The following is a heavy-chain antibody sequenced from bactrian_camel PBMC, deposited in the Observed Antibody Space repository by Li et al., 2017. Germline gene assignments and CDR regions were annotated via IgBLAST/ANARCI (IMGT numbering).Heavy chain of an antibody. V-gene: IGHV3S1*01. J-gene: IGHJ4*01. CDR2: IHTLRGDP. D-gene: IGHD1*01. Sequence: HVQLVESGGGLVQAGGSLRLSCVASGVGYTGGCMGWFRQAPGKERERVADIHTLRGDPHYADPVKGRFTISLENAKNTVYLEMNSLSVDDTAMYLCASGNRRTWLGCNRDDMYLDWGQGTQVTVS. CDR1: GVGYTGGC. CDR3: ASGNRRTWLGCNRDDMYLD.